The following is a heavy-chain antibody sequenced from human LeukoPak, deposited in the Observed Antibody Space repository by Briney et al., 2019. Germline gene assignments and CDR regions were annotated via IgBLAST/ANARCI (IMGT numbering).Heavy chain of an antibody. CDR2: ISSNGGST. CDR3: ARDEPDSYGYNY. CDR1: TLTFSTYA. J-gene: IGHJ4*02. Sequence: GGSLRLSCSPSTLTFSTYAMHWVRQAPGKGLEYVSAISSNGGSTYYANSVKGRFTISRDNSKNTLYLQMGSLTAEDMAVYYCARDEPDSYGYNYWGQGTLVTVSS. V-gene: IGHV3-64*01. D-gene: IGHD5-18*01.